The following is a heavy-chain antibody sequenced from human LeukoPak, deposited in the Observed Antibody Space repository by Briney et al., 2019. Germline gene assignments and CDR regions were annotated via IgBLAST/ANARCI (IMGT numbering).Heavy chain of an antibody. CDR3: TKSSTSSWIFDY. Sequence: GGSLRLSCAASGFTFSDYYMSWIRQAPGKGLEWISYISSSGSTIYYADSVKGRFTISRDNSKNTLYLQLNSLRAEDTAVYCCTKSSTSSWIFDYWGQGTLVTVSS. CDR2: ISSSGSTI. J-gene: IGHJ4*02. V-gene: IGHV3-11*04. CDR1: GFTFSDYY. D-gene: IGHD6-13*01.